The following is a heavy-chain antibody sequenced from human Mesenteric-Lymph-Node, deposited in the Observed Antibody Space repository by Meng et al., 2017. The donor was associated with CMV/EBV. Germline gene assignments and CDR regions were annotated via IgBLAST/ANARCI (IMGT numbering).Heavy chain of an antibody. CDR1: GFTFSSYA. D-gene: IGHD3-10*01. CDR3: ARSTSRYGSGRGDYYGMDV. Sequence: LSLTCAASGFTFSSYAMHWVRQAPGKGLEWVAVISYDGSNKYYADSVKGRFTISRDNSKNTLYLQMNSLRAEDTAVYYCARSTSRYGSGRGDYYGMDVWGQGTTVTVSS. CDR2: ISYDGSNK. J-gene: IGHJ6*02. V-gene: IGHV3-30*04.